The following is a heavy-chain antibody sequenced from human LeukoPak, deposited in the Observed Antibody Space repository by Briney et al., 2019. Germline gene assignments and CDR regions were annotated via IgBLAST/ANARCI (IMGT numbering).Heavy chain of an antibody. CDR3: ARGRYYDGSGFDPFDY. CDR1: GFTVSSNY. Sequence: GGSLRLSCAASGFTVSSNYMSWVRQAPGKGLEWVSVIYSGGSTYYADSVKGRFTISRDNSKNTLYLQMNSLRAEDTAVYYCARGRYYDGSGFDPFDYWGQGTLVTVSS. V-gene: IGHV3-66*01. CDR2: IYSGGST. J-gene: IGHJ4*02. D-gene: IGHD3-22*01.